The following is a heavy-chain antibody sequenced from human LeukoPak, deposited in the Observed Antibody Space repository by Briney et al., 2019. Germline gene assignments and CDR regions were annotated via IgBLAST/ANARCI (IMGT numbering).Heavy chain of an antibody. CDR3: ARASEYYDFWSGISHRYYSMDV. D-gene: IGHD3-3*01. V-gene: IGHV3-53*01. J-gene: IGHJ6*02. CDR2: IYSGGST. Sequence: GGSLRLSCAASGFTVSSNYMSWVRQAPGKGLEWVSVIYSGGSTYYADSVKGRFTISRDNSKNTLYLQMNSLRAEDTAVYYCARASEYYDFWSGISHRYYSMDVWGQGTMVTVSS. CDR1: GFTVSSNY.